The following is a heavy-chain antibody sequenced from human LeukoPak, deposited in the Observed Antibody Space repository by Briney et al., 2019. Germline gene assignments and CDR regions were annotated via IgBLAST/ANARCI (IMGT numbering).Heavy chain of an antibody. CDR1: GFTFSSYA. D-gene: IGHD2-2*01. J-gene: IGHJ5*02. V-gene: IGHV3-23*01. Sequence: PGGSLRLSCAASGFTFSSYAMSWVRQAPGKGLEWVSAISGSGGSTYYADSVKGRFTISRDNSKNTLYLQMNSLRAEDTAIYYCANYPNQVVFFSWGQGTLVTVSS. CDR2: ISGSGGST. CDR3: ANYPNQVVFFS.